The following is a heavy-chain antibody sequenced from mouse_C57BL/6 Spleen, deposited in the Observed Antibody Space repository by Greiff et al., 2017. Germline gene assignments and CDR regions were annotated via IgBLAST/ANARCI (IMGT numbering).Heavy chain of an antibody. CDR2: ILPGSGST. D-gene: IGHD1-1*01. CDR1: GYTFPGYW. J-gene: IGHJ3*01. CDR3: ARDYGSSPCAY. V-gene: IGHV1-9*01. Sequence: VQLQQSGAELMKPGASVKLSCKATGYTFPGYWIEWVKQRPGHGLEWIGEILPGSGSTNYNEKFKGKATFTADTSSNTAYMQLSSLTTEDSAIYDCARDYGSSPCAYWGQGTLVTVAA.